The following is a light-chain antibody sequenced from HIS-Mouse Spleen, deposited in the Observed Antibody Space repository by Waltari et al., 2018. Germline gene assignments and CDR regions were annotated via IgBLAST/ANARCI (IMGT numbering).Light chain of an antibody. Sequence: SYELTQPHSVSVSPGQTASITCPGDKLGDKYACWYQQKPGQSLVLVIYQDSKRPSGIPERFSGSNSGNTATLTISGTQAMDEADYYCQAWDSSTVVFGGGTKLTVL. J-gene: IGLJ2*01. CDR2: QDS. V-gene: IGLV3-1*01. CDR3: QAWDSSTVV. CDR1: KLGDKY.